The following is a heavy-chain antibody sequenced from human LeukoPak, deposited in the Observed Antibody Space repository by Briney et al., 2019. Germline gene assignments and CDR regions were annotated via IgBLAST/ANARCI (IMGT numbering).Heavy chain of an antibody. CDR2: ITGSGDTT. D-gene: IGHD6-13*01. CDR3: VKDYSTIPAAANPLFDY. CDR1: GFTFRSYA. J-gene: IGHJ4*02. V-gene: IGHV3-23*01. Sequence: GGSLRVSCAASGFTFRSYAVTWVRQAPGKGLEWVSGITGSGDTTFYADSVKGRFTISRDNSKNTLYLQMHSLRAEDTAVYYCVKDYSTIPAAANPLFDYWGQGALVTVFS.